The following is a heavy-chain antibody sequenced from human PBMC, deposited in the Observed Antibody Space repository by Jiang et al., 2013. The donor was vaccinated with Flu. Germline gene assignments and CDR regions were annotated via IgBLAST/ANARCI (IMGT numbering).Heavy chain of an antibody. Sequence: GGGVVQPGRSLRLSCAASGFTFSSYGMHWVRQAPGKGLEWVAVIWYDGSNKYYADSVKGRFTISRDNSKNTLYLQMNSLRAEDTAVYYCARDPVGYCSGGSCYSGLDYWGQGTLVTVSS. CDR2: IWYDGSNK. D-gene: IGHD2-15*01. V-gene: IGHV3-33*01. CDR1: GFTFSSYG. J-gene: IGHJ4*02. CDR3: ARDPVGYCSGGSCYSGLDY.